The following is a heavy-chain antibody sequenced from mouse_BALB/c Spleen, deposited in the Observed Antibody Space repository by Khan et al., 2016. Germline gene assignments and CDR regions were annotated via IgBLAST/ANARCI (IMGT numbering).Heavy chain of an antibody. Sequence: EVKLLESGGGLVQPGGSLKLSCAASGFAFSRYWMSWVRQAPGKGLEWIGEINPDSSTTNYTPSLKDKFIISRDNAKNTLYLQMSKVRSEDTALYYCARAGYYGYLAYWGQGTLVTVSA. V-gene: IGHV4-1*02. CDR3: ARAGYYGYLAY. CDR1: GFAFSRYW. CDR2: INPDSSTT. J-gene: IGHJ3*01. D-gene: IGHD1-1*01.